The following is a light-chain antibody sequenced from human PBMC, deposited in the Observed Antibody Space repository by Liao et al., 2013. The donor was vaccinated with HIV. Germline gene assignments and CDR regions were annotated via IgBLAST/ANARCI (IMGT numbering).Light chain of an antibody. CDR2: KDT. Sequence: SYELTQPPSVSVSPGQTARITCSGDALPKQYAFWYQQKPGQAPVLVIYKDTERPSGIPERFSGSNSGTTATLAISGAQALDEADYYCQTWDTGTGVFGTGTKVTV. CDR3: QTWDTGTGV. CDR1: ALPKQY. J-gene: IGLJ1*01. V-gene: IGLV3-25*02.